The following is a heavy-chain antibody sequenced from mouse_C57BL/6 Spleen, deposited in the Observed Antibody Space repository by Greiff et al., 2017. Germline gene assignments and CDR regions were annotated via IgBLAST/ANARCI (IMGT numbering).Heavy chain of an antibody. V-gene: IGHV3-6*01. J-gene: IGHJ3*01. CDR3: ARDEDYQAWFAY. D-gene: IGHD2-4*01. Sequence: EVKVEESGPGLVKPSQSLSLTCSVTGYSITSGYYWNWIRQFPGNKLEWMGYISYDGSNNYNPSLKNRISITRDTSKNQFFLKLNSVTTEDTATYYCARDEDYQAWFAYWGQGTLGTVSA. CDR1: GYSITSGYY. CDR2: ISYDGSN.